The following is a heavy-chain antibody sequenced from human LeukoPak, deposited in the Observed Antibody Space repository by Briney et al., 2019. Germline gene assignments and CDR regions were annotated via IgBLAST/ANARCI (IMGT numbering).Heavy chain of an antibody. CDR2: IYYTGST. D-gene: IGHD3-22*01. CDR3: ASSYFYDGNRYFDY. Sequence: SETLSLTCNVSGGSITSYYWNWIRQPPGKGLEWIGYIYYTGSTNSSPSLKSRLTISLDTSKKQFSLKLSSVTAADTAIYYCASSYFYDGNRYFDYWGQGALVTVSS. CDR1: GGSITSYY. J-gene: IGHJ4*02. V-gene: IGHV4-59*08.